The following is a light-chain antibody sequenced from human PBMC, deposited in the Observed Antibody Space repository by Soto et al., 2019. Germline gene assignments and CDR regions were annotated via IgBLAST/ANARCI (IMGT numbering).Light chain of an antibody. CDR2: AAS. CDR3: QQGYSMAIT. CDR1: QSIGKH. J-gene: IGKJ5*01. Sequence: DIQMTQSPSSLSASVGDTVTITCRASQSIGKHLNWYQQKPGKAPKFLIYAASNLQSGIPSRFSGSGSGTDFTLTVNSLQPEDFATYYCQQGYSMAITFGQGTRLEMK. V-gene: IGKV1-39*01.